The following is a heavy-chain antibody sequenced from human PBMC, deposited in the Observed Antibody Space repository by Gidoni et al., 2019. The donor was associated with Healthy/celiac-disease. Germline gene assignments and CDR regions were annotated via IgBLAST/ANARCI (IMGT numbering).Heavy chain of an antibody. Sequence: QVQLQESGPGLVKPSETLSLTCTVSGGSISIYSWSWIRQPPGKGLEWIGYIYFSGSTNYNPSLKSRVTISVDTSKNQFSLKLSSVTAADTAVYYCARALGGAGYDRPPTYDYYMDVWGKGTTVTVSS. D-gene: IGHD5-12*01. CDR1: GGSISIYS. V-gene: IGHV4-59*01. CDR3: ARALGGAGYDRPPTYDYYMDV. CDR2: IYFSGST. J-gene: IGHJ6*03.